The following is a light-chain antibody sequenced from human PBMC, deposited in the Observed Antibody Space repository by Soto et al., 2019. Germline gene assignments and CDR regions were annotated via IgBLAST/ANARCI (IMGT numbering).Light chain of an antibody. CDR3: QHYNSYSDA. Sequence: DIQMTQSPSTLSGSVGARVTITCRASQTISSWLAWYQQKPGKAPKLLIYKASTLTSGVPSRFSGSGSGTEFTLTISSLQPDDFATYYCQHYNSYSDAFGQGTKVELK. J-gene: IGKJ1*01. V-gene: IGKV1-5*03. CDR1: QTISSW. CDR2: KAS.